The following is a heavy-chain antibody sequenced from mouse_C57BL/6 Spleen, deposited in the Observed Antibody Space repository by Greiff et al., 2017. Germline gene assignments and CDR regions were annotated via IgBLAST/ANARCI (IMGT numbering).Heavy chain of an antibody. V-gene: IGHV1-80*01. CDR1: GYAFSSYW. D-gene: IGHD2-2*01. CDR3: ARAPYGYDYAMDY. J-gene: IGHJ4*01. CDR2: IYPGDGDT. Sequence: QVQLQQSGAELVKPGASVKISCKASGYAFSSYWMNWVKQRPGKGLEWIGQIYPGDGDTNYNGKFKGKATLTADKSSSTAYMQLSSLTSEDSAVYFCARAPYGYDYAMDYWGQGTSVTVSS.